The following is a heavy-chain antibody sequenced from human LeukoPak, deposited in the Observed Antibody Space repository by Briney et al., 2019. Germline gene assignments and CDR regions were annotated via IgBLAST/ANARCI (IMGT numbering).Heavy chain of an antibody. V-gene: IGHV3-21*01. CDR3: AGGDDPYYYYGMDV. CDR1: GFTVSSNY. Sequence: GGSLRLSCAASGFTVSSNYMSWVRQAPGKGLEWVSSISSSSSYIYYADSVKGRFTISRDNAKNSLYLQMNSLRAEDTAVYYCAGGDDPYYYYGMDVWGQGTTVTVSS. CDR2: ISSSSSYI. D-gene: IGHD2-21*02. J-gene: IGHJ6*02.